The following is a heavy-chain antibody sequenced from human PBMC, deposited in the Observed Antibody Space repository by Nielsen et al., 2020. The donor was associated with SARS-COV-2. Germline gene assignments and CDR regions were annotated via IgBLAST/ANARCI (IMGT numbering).Heavy chain of an antibody. CDR2: ISSSGTHT. CDR1: GFSLSDFY. Sequence: GESLKISCAASGFSLSDFYMTWIRQAPGKGLEWVSYISSSGTHTKYADSVKGRFTVYRDNAKNSVSLQMNSLSAEDTAVYYCAKDGGYGLGYHYPPSEYYYYGMDVWGQGTTVIVSS. D-gene: IGHD3-10*01. V-gene: IGHV3-11*05. CDR3: AKDGGYGLGYHYPPSEYYYYGMDV. J-gene: IGHJ6*02.